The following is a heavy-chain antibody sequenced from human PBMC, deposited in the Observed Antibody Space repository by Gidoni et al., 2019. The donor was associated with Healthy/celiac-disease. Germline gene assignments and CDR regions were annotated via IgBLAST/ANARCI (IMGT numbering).Heavy chain of an antibody. CDR1: GYSSTSSW. V-gene: IGHV5-51*03. J-gene: IGHJ4*02. D-gene: IGHD6-6*01. CDR2: IYPGDSDT. Sequence: EVQLVQSGAGVKKPGESLKITGKGSGYSSTSSWIGWVRQVPGKGLEWMGIIYPGDSDTRYSPSSQGNVTISADKSISTAYLQWSSLKASDTAMYYCARRPEYSSSRSIFDYWGQGTLVTVSS. CDR3: ARRPEYSSSRSIFDY.